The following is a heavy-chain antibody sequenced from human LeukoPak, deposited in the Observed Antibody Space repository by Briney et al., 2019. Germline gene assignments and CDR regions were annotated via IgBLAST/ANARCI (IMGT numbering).Heavy chain of an antibody. V-gene: IGHV3-33*08. D-gene: IGHD2-21*02. CDR2: IWYDGSNK. Sequence: GGSLRLSCAASGFTFSPVWMHWVRQAPGKGLEWVAVIWYDGSNKYYADSVKGRFTISRDNSKNTLYLQMNSLRAEDTAVYYCARARVTGVYYFDYWGQGTLVTVSS. J-gene: IGHJ4*02. CDR1: GFTFSPVW. CDR3: ARARVTGVYYFDY.